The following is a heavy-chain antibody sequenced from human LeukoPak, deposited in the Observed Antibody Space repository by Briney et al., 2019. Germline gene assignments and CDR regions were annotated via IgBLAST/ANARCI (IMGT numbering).Heavy chain of an antibody. V-gene: IGHV3-48*03. CDR1: GFTFSSYE. D-gene: IGHD4-17*01. CDR3: ARVDYDDYPDY. J-gene: IGHJ4*02. CDR2: ISSSGSTI. Sequence: GALRLSCAASGFTFSSYEMNWVRQAPGKGLEWVSYISSSGSTIYYADSVKGRFTISRDNAKNSLYLQMNSLRAEDTAVYYCARVDYDDYPDYWGQGTLVTVSS.